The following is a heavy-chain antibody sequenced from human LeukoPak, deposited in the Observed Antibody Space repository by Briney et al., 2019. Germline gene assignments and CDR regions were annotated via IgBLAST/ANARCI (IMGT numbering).Heavy chain of an antibody. Sequence: SETLSLTCTVSGGSISSSSYYWGWIRQPPGKGLEWIGSIYYSGSTYYNPSLKSRVSISVDMSKNQFSLKVTSVTAADTAVYYCATGGARVYYYFDVWGKGTTVTVSS. CDR3: ATGGARVYYYFDV. V-gene: IGHV4-39*07. D-gene: IGHD3-16*01. CDR1: GGSISSSSYY. J-gene: IGHJ6*03. CDR2: IYYSGST.